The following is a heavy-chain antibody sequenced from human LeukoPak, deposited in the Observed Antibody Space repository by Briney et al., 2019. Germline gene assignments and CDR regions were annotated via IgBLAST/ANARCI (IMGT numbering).Heavy chain of an antibody. J-gene: IGHJ4*02. CDR2: INHSGST. CDR1: GGSFSGYY. CDR3: ARGRYDYVWGSYLCYFDY. D-gene: IGHD3-16*01. Sequence: SETLSLTCAVYGGSFSGYYWSWIRQPPGKGLEWIGEINHSGSTNYNPSLKSRVTISVDTSKNQFSLKLSSVTAADTAVYYCARGRYDYVWGSYLCYFDYWGQGTLVTVSS. V-gene: IGHV4-34*01.